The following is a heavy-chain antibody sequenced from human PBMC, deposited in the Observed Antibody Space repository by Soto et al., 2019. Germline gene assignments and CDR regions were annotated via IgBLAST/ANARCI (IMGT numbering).Heavy chain of an antibody. V-gene: IGHV3-30-3*01. D-gene: IGHD5-12*01. Sequence: GGSLRLSCAASVFTFSSYAMHWVRQAPGKGLEWVAVISYYGSNKYYADSVKGRFTISRDNSKNTLYLQMNSLRAEDTAVYYCARTRTTISYYGMDVWGQGTTVTVSS. CDR1: VFTFSSYA. CDR3: ARTRTTISYYGMDV. J-gene: IGHJ6*02. CDR2: ISYYGSNK.